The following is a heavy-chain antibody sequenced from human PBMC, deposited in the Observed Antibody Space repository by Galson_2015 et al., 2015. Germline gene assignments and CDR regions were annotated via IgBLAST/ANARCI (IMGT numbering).Heavy chain of an antibody. CDR3: ARGVRSGYYTDYYYYGMDV. D-gene: IGHD3-3*01. CDR1: GGTFSSYA. Sequence: SVKVSCKASGGTFSSYAISWVRQAPGQGLEWMGGIIPIFGIANYAQKFQGRVTITTDKSTSTAYMELSSLRSEDTAVYHCARGVRSGYYTDYYYYGMDVWGKGTTVTVSS. J-gene: IGHJ6*04. CDR2: IIPIFGIA. V-gene: IGHV1-69*10.